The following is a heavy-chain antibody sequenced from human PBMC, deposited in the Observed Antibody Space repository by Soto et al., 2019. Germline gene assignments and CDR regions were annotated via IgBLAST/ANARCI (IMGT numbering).Heavy chain of an antibody. Sequence: QVQLVQSGAEVKKPGASVKVSCKASGYTFTSYGISWVRQAPGQGLEWMGWISAYNGNTNYAQKLQGRVTMTTDTSTSTAYMELRSLSSDDTAVYYCAIMGSGYEDYYYYYMDVWGKGTTVTVSS. V-gene: IGHV1-18*01. CDR3: AIMGSGYEDYYYYYMDV. J-gene: IGHJ6*03. CDR2: ISAYNGNT. CDR1: GYTFTSYG. D-gene: IGHD5-12*01.